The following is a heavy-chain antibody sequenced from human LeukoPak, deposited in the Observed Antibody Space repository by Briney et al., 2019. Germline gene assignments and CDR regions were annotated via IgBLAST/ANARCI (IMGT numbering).Heavy chain of an antibody. D-gene: IGHD6-13*01. J-gene: IGHJ5*02. V-gene: IGHV4-39*07. CDR3: AREPYSSSWYNWFDP. Sequence: SETLSLTCTVSGGSISSSSYYWGCIRQPPGKGLEWIGSIYYSGSTYYNPSLKSRVTISVDTSKNQFSLKLSSVTAADTAVYYCAREPYSSSWYNWFDPWGQGTLVTVSS. CDR2: IYYSGST. CDR1: GGSISSSSYY.